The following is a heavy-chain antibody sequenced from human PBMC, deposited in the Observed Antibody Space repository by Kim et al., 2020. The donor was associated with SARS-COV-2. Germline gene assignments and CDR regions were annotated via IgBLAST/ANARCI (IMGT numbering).Heavy chain of an antibody. D-gene: IGHD2-21*01. J-gene: IGHJ4*02. V-gene: IGHV1-3*01. CDR3: ARDLPSLIYYFDY. Sequence: SRKFQGRVTITRDTSASTAYMELSSLRSEDTAVYYCARDLPSLIYYFDYWGQGTLVTVSS.